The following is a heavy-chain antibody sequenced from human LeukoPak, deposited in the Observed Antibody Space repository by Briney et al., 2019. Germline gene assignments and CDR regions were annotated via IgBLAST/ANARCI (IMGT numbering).Heavy chain of an antibody. CDR3: ARGHGYYHYGMDV. Sequence: SETLSLTCAVYGGSFSGYYWSWIRQPPGKGLEWIGEINHSGSTNYNPSLKSRVTISVDTSKNQFSLKLSSVTAADTAVYYCARGHGYYHYGMDVWGKGTTVTVSS. J-gene: IGHJ6*04. V-gene: IGHV4-34*01. CDR1: GGSFSGYY. CDR2: INHSGST.